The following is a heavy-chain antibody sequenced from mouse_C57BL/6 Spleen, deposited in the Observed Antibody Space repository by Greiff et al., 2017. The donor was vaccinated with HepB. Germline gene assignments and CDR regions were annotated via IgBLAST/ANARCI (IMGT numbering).Heavy chain of an antibody. CDR1: GYAFSSYW. J-gene: IGHJ4*01. V-gene: IGHV1-80*01. Sequence: VMLVESGAELVKPGASVKISCKASGYAFSSYWMNWVKQRPGKGLEWIGQIYPGDGDTNYNGKFKGKATLTADKSSSTAYMQLSSLTSEDSAVYFCARSTTVVARGYAMDYWGQGTSVTVSS. D-gene: IGHD1-1*01. CDR3: ARSTTVVARGYAMDY. CDR2: IYPGDGDT.